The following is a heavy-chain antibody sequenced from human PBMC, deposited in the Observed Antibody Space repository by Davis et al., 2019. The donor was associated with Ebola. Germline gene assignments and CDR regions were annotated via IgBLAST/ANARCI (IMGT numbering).Heavy chain of an antibody. CDR3: AKVSVGTTKD. J-gene: IGHJ4*02. V-gene: IGHV3-23*01. CDR2: ISGSGGST. CDR1: GFSFSGYW. Sequence: GESLKISCAASGFSFSGYWMHWVRQAPGKGLEWVSAISGSGGSTYYADSVKGRFTISRDNSKNTLYLQMNSLRAEDTAVYYCAKVSVGTTKDWGQGTLVTVSP. D-gene: IGHD1-26*01.